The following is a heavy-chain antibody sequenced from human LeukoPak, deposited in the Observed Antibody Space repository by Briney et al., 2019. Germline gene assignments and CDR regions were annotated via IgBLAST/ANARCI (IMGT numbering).Heavy chain of an antibody. J-gene: IGHJ4*02. D-gene: IGHD3-22*01. Sequence: PGGSLRLSCAASGFTFSTYWMSWFRQAPGKGLEWVANIKEDGSEKYYGDSVKGRFTISRDNAKNSLYLQMNSLRAEDTAVYYCARDSSGYQWGQGTLVTVSS. CDR2: IKEDGSEK. CDR1: GFTFSTYW. CDR3: ARDSSGYQ. V-gene: IGHV3-7*01.